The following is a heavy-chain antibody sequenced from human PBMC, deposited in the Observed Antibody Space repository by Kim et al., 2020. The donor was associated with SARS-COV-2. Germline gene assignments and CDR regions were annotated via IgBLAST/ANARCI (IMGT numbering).Heavy chain of an antibody. V-gene: IGHV3-30-3*01. J-gene: IGHJ6*01. D-gene: IGHD2-2*01. CDR2: ISDDGSNK. Sequence: GGSLRLSCAASGFTFSSYAMHWVRQAPGKGLEWVAVISDDGSNKYYADSVKGRFTISRDNSKNTLYLQMNSLRAEDTAVYYCARVLGGYCSSTSCKEPYYYYYGMDVWGQGTTVTVSS. CDR3: ARVLGGYCSSTSCKEPYYYYYGMDV. CDR1: GFTFSSYA.